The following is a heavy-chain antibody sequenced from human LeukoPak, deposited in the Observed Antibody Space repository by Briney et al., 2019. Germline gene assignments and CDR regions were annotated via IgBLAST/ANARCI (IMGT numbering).Heavy chain of an antibody. CDR2: ISYDGSNK. Sequence: GGSLRLSCAASGFTFSSYAMHWVRQAPGKGLEWVAVISYDGSNKYYADSVKGRFTTSRDNSKNTLYLQMNSLRAEDTAVYYCAREWRYYYDSSGIDYWGQGTLVTVSS. D-gene: IGHD3-22*01. CDR1: GFTFSSYA. CDR3: AREWRYYYDSSGIDY. V-gene: IGHV3-30-3*01. J-gene: IGHJ4*02.